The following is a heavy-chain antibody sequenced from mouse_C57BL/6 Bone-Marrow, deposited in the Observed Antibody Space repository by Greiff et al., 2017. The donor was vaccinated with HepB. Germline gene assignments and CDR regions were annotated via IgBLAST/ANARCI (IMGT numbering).Heavy chain of an antibody. CDR3: ARSALGSDFDY. Sequence: QVQLQQPGAELVKPGASVKLSCKASGYTFTSYWMHWVKQRPGQGLEWIGMIHPNSGSTNYNEKFKSKATLTVDKSSSTAYMQLSSLTSEDSAVYYCARSALGSDFDYWGQGTTLTVSS. CDR2: IHPNSGST. V-gene: IGHV1-64*01. CDR1: GYTFTSYW. J-gene: IGHJ2*01. D-gene: IGHD1-1*01.